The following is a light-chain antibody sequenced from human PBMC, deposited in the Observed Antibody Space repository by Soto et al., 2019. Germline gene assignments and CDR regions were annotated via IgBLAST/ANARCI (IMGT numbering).Light chain of an antibody. CDR2: DVS. CDR3: SSYTSSSTRV. CDR1: SSDVGGYNY. V-gene: IGLV2-14*01. J-gene: IGLJ2*01. Sequence: QSVLTQPASVSGSPGQSITISCTGTSSDVGGYNYVSWYQQHPGKAPKLMIYDVSNRPSGVSNRFSGSKSGNTASLTISGXXXXXXXXXYCSSYTSSSTRVFGGGTKVTVL.